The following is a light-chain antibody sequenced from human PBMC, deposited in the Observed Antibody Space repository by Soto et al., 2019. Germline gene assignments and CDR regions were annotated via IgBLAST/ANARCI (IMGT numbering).Light chain of an antibody. Sequence: DIQMTQSPFSVSASVGDRVTIACRASQGIGSWLAWYQQKPGKAPKLLIYAASSLRSGVPSRFNGSGSGTDFTLTISSLQLEDFASYYCQQADSFPITFGQGTRLEIK. J-gene: IGKJ5*01. CDR2: AAS. CDR3: QQADSFPIT. V-gene: IGKV1D-12*01. CDR1: QGIGSW.